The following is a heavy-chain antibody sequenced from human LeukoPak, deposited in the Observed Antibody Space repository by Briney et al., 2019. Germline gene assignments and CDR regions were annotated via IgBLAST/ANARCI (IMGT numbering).Heavy chain of an antibody. CDR1: GFAASNNY. D-gene: IGHD3-3*01. CDR3: AKRADFWSGYYDY. CDR2: ISGSGGST. Sequence: GGSLRLSCAASGFAASNNYMSWVRQAPGKGLEWVSAISGSGGSTYYADSVKGRFTISRDNSKNTLYLQMNSLRAEDTAVYYCAKRADFWSGYYDYWGQGTLVTVSS. J-gene: IGHJ4*02. V-gene: IGHV3-23*01.